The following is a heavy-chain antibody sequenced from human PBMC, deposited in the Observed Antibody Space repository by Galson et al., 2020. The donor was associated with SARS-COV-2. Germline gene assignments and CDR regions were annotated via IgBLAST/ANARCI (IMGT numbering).Heavy chain of an antibody. CDR2: IYYSGST. J-gene: IGHJ4*02. CDR1: GGSISSYY. D-gene: IGHD6-13*01. Sequence: SETLSLTCTVSGGSISSYYWSWIRQPPGKGLEWIGYIYYSGSTNYNPSLKSRVTISVDTSKNQFSLKLSSVTAADTAVYYCARGGRYSSSWYYFGYWGQGTLVTVSS. CDR3: ARGGRYSSSWYYFGY. V-gene: IGHV4-59*13.